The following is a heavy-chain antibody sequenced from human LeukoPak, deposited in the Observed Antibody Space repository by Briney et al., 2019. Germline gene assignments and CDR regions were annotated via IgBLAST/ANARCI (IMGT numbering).Heavy chain of an antibody. J-gene: IGHJ5*02. CDR3: ARAGGSTSYNWFDP. CDR2: MNPNSGNT. Sequence: GASVKVSCKASGYTLTSYDINWVRQATGQGLEWMGWMNPNSGNTGYAQKFQGRVTMTRNTSISTAYMELSSLRSEDTAVYYCARAGGSTSYNWFDPWGQGTLVTVSS. V-gene: IGHV1-8*01. CDR1: GYTLTSYD. D-gene: IGHD2-2*01.